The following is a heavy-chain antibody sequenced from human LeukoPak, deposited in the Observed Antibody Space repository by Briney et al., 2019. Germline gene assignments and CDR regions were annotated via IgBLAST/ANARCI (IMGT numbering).Heavy chain of an antibody. J-gene: IGHJ4*02. V-gene: IGHV3-21*01. Sequence: PGGSLRLSCAASGFTFSNYSMNWVRQAPGKGLEWVSSITSSSTYTYYADSVKGRFTISRDNAKNSLYLQMNSLKAEDTAVYYCARQHGKGYYDSSGSTYYFDYWGQGTLVTVSS. D-gene: IGHD3-22*01. CDR3: ARQHGKGYYDSSGSTYYFDY. CDR1: GFTFSNYS. CDR2: ITSSSTYT.